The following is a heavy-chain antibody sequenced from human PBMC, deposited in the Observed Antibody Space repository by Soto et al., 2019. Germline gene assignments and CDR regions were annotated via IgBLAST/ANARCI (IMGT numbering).Heavy chain of an antibody. Sequence: GASVKVSCKVSGYTLTELSMHWVRQAPGKGLEWMGGFDPEDGETIYAQKFQGRVTMTEDTSTDTAYMELSSLRSEDTAVYYCATGQAQVEYDFCSGYYSWGQGTLVTVSS. CDR1: GYTLTELS. J-gene: IGHJ4*02. V-gene: IGHV1-24*01. CDR3: ATGQAQVEYDFCSGYYS. D-gene: IGHD3-3*01. CDR2: FDPEDGET.